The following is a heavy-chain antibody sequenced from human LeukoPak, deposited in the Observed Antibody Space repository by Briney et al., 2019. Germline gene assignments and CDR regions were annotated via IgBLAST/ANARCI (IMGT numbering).Heavy chain of an antibody. CDR1: GFTFSNYW. Sequence: GGSLRLSCAASGFTFSNYWMSWVRQAPGKGLEWVANINQDGSEKYYVDSVKGRFTISRDNAKNSLYLQMNSLRAEDTAMYYCARLAGDYSHPYDYWGQGTLVTVSS. D-gene: IGHD3-22*01. J-gene: IGHJ4*02. CDR2: INQDGSEK. CDR3: ARLAGDYSHPYDY. V-gene: IGHV3-7*03.